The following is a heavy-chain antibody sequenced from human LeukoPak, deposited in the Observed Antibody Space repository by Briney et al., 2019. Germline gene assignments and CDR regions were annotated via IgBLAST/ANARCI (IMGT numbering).Heavy chain of an antibody. CDR2: ISYDGSNK. D-gene: IGHD3-16*01. CDR3: AKDNRRAFGGVT. CDR1: GFTFSSYA. Sequence: GRSLRLSCAASGFTFSSYAMHWVRQAPGKGLEWVAVISYDGSNKYYADSVKGRFTISRDNSKNTLYLQMNSLRAEDTAVYYCAKDNRRAFGGVTWGQGTLVTVSS. J-gene: IGHJ5*02. V-gene: IGHV3-30*04.